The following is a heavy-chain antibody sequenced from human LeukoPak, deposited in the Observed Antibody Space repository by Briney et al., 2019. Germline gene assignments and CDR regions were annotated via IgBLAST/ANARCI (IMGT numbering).Heavy chain of an antibody. V-gene: IGHV3-23*01. J-gene: IGHJ6*03. CDR3: ATSYCSSTSCLPPYYMDV. Sequence: GGSLRLSCAASGFTFSGYAMSWVRQAPGKGLEWVSAISGGSTYYADSVKGRFTISRDNSKNTLYLQMNSLSAEDTAVYYCATSYCSSTSCLPPYYMDVWGKGTTVTVSS. CDR1: GFTFSGYA. CDR2: ISGGST. D-gene: IGHD2-2*01.